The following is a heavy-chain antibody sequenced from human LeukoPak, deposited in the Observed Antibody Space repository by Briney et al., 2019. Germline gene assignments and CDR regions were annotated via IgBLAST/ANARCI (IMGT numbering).Heavy chain of an antibody. D-gene: IGHD3-10*01. CDR1: GFTFSSYG. CDR3: AKDPYYGSGSYLTFIDY. V-gene: IGHV3-30*02. CDR2: IRYDGSNK. J-gene: IGHJ4*02. Sequence: GGSLRLSCAASGFTFSSYGMHRVRQAPGKGLEWVAFIRYDGSNKYYADSVKGRFTISRDNSKNTLYLQMNSLRAEDTAAYYCAKDPYYGSGSYLTFIDYWGQGALVAVSS.